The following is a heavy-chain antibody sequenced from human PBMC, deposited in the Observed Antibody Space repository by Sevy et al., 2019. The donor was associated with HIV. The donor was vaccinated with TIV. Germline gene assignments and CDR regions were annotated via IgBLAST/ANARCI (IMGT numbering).Heavy chain of an antibody. V-gene: IGHV3-48*03. CDR3: LRSGGAYDAGFDP. J-gene: IGHJ5*02. D-gene: IGHD3-22*01. CDR2: ISTSGKST. CDR1: GFTFSSYE. Sequence: GGSLRLSCVASGFTFSSYEMNWVRQAPGKGLEWVSKISTSGKSTFYADSVEGRVTISRDNTKNPVFLETNNLRVEDTAVYYCLRSGGAYDAGFDPWGQGTLVTVSS.